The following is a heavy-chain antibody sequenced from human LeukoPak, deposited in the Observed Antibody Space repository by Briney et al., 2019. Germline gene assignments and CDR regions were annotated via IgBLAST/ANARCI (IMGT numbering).Heavy chain of an antibody. D-gene: IGHD3-10*01. CDR3: ARNYGSGSYYAPNWFDP. CDR1: GGSFSGYY. CDR2: IYHSGST. Sequence: SETLSLTCAVYGGSFSGYYWSWIRQPPGKGLEWIGYIYHSGSTYYNPSLKSRVTISVDRSKNQFSLKLSSVTAADTAVYYCARNYGSGSYYAPNWFDPWGQGTLVTVSS. J-gene: IGHJ5*02. V-gene: IGHV4-30-2*01.